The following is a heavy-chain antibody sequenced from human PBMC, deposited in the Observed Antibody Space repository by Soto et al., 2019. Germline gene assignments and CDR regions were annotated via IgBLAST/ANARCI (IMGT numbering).Heavy chain of an antibody. J-gene: IGHJ6*02. V-gene: IGHV1-18*01. Sequence: QVQLVQSGAEVKKPGASVKVSCKASGYTFTSYGISWVRQAPGQGLEWMGWISAYNGNTNYAQKLQGRVTMTTDTSTSTAYMELRSLRSDDTAVYYCARDLKTEYYDFWSGRYYYYYGMDVCGQGTTVTVSS. CDR3: ARDLKTEYYDFWSGRYYYYYGMDV. CDR2: ISAYNGNT. CDR1: GYTFTSYG. D-gene: IGHD3-3*01.